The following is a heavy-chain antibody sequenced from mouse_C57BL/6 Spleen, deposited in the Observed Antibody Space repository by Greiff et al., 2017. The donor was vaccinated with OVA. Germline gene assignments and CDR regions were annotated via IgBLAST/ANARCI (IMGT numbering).Heavy chain of an antibody. J-gene: IGHJ1*03. D-gene: IGHD2-1*01. V-gene: IGHV5-16*01. Sequence: EVMLVESEGGLVQPGSSMKLSCTASGFTFSDYYMAWVRQVPEKGLEWVANINYDGSSTYYLDSLKSRFIISRDNAKNILYLQMSSLKSEDTATYYCARVYGNYGWYFDVWGTGTTVTVSS. CDR2: INYDGSST. CDR1: GFTFSDYY. CDR3: ARVYGNYGWYFDV.